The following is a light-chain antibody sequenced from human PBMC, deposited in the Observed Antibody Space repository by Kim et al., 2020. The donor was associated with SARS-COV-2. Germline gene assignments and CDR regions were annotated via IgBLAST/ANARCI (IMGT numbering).Light chain of an antibody. CDR1: QSVSSSY. CDR2: GAS. J-gene: IGKJ1*01. Sequence: EVVLTQSPGTLSLSPGERATLSCRASQSVSSSYLAWYQQKPGQAPSVLIYGASSRATGIPDRFSGSGSGTDFILTISRLEPEDFAVYYCQQYGSSPTFGQGTKVDIK. V-gene: IGKV3-20*01. CDR3: QQYGSSPT.